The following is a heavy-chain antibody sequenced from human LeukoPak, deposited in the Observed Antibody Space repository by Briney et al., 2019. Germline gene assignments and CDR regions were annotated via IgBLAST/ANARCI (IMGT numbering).Heavy chain of an antibody. CDR2: ISYDGSNK. V-gene: IGHV3-30*18. D-gene: IGHD3-10*01. Sequence: EGSLRLSCAASGFTFSSYGMHWVRQAPGKGLEWVAVISYDGSNKYYADSVKGRFTISRDNSKNTLYLQMNSLRAEDTAVYYCAKDKSGGYDYWGQGTLVTVSS. CDR3: AKDKSGGYDY. CDR1: GFTFSSYG. J-gene: IGHJ4*02.